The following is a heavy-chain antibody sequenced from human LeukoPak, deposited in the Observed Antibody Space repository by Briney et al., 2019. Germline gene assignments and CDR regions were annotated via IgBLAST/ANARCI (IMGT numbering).Heavy chain of an antibody. V-gene: IGHV4-4*07. CDR2: IYTSGST. Sequence: NSSETLSLTCTVSGGSISSYYWSWIRQPAGKGLEWIGRIYTSGSTNYNPSLKSRVTMSVDTSKNQFSLKLSSVTAADTAVYYCVANGWYSLEHWGQGTLVIVSS. D-gene: IGHD6-19*01. CDR1: GGSISSYY. CDR3: VANGWYSLEH. J-gene: IGHJ1*01.